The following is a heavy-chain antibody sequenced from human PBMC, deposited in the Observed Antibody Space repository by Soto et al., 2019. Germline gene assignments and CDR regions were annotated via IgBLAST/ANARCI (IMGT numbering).Heavy chain of an antibody. J-gene: IGHJ3*02. V-gene: IGHV3-33*01. CDR2: IWDDGNNK. CDR1: GFTFRTYG. Sequence: GGSLRLSCAASGFTFRTYGMHWIRQAPGEGLERVTVIWDDGNNKFYADSVRGRFTISRDNSKNTLSLQMDSLRAEDTALYYCVRERAPFDAFDIWGQGTMVTVSS. CDR3: VRERAPFDAFDI.